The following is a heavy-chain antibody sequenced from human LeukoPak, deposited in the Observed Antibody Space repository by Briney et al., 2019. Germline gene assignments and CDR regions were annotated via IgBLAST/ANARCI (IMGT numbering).Heavy chain of an antibody. J-gene: IGHJ4*02. CDR2: ITPFNGNT. CDR1: GYTFTNYG. Sequence: SVKVSCKASGYTFTNYGISRVRQAPGQALEWMGWITPFNGNTYYAQKFQDRVTITRDRSMSTAYMELSSLRSEDTAMYYCARSSDSSNYLFAYWGQGTLVTVSS. CDR3: ARSSDSSNYLFAY. D-gene: IGHD4-11*01. V-gene: IGHV1-45*02.